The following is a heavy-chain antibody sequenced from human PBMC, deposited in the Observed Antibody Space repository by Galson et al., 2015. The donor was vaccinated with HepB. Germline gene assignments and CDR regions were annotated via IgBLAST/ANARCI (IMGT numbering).Heavy chain of an antibody. V-gene: IGHV3-23*01. CDR1: GFTFSSYA. CDR2: ISGSGGST. Sequence: SLRLSCAASGFTFSSYAMSWVRQAPGKGLEWVSAISGSGGSTYYADSVKGRFTISRDNSKNTLYLQMNSLRAEDTAVYYCAKFRYSGYDSLGTNGDYWGQGTLVTVSS. J-gene: IGHJ4*02. CDR3: AKFRYSGYDSLGTNGDY. D-gene: IGHD5-12*01.